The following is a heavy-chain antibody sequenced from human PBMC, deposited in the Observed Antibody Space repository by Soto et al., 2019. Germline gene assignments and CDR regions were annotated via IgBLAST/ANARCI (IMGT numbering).Heavy chain of an antibody. CDR3: ARNRYNWNYYFDY. CDR1: GGSISSSNW. CDR2: IYHSGST. Sequence: PSETLSLTCAVSGGSISSSNWWSWVRQPPGKGLEWIGEIYHSGSTNYNPSLKSRVTISVDKSKNQFSLKLSSVTAADTAVYYCARNRYNWNYYFDYWGQGTLVTVSS. J-gene: IGHJ4*02. D-gene: IGHD1-7*01. V-gene: IGHV4-4*02.